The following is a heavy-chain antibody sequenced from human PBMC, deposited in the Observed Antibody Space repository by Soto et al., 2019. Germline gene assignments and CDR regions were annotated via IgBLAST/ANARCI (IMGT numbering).Heavy chain of an antibody. Sequence: QITLKESGPTRVRPTQTLTLTCTFSGFSLNARPVGVGWIRQPPGKALEQLALIYWDDDKRYSPSLKGRLTLANDTSKNQVVLTMTNVDPVDTAVYYCAHRAGLNGYWNGGSYDYWGQGALVTVSS. CDR1: GFSLNARPVG. J-gene: IGHJ4*02. V-gene: IGHV2-5*02. CDR2: IYWDDDK. D-gene: IGHD1-1*01. CDR3: AHRAGLNGYWNGGSYDY.